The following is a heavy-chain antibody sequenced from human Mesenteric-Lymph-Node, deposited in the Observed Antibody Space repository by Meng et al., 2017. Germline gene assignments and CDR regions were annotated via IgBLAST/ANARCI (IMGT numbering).Heavy chain of an antibody. CDR1: GFTFSSHY. V-gene: IGHV3-74*01. CDR3: ANDRLNQ. Sequence: GQLVESGGALVQPGGSLRLSCAASGFTFSSHYMHWVRQAPGKGLVWVSSVKTDGSTTNYADSVKGRFTIYRDNAKDTLFLQMNSLRGDDTAVYYCANDRLNQWGQGTLVTVSS. J-gene: IGHJ1*01. CDR2: VKTDGSTT. D-gene: IGHD3-16*01.